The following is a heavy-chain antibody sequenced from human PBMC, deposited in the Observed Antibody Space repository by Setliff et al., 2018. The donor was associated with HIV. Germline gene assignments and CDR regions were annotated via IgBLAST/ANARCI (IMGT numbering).Heavy chain of an antibody. CDR1: GDSVTSRNW. D-gene: IGHD3-22*01. CDR3: ARGGDYYDSTGARAGFDF. CDR2: IYHNGIT. J-gene: IGHJ3*01. V-gene: IGHV4-4*02. Sequence: TLSLTCAVSGDSVTSRNWWSWVRQAPGKGLDWIGEIYHNGITNYNPSLKSRLIMSLDKSKNEISLKLSSVTAADTAAYYCARGGDYYDSTGARAGFDFWGQGTMVTVSS.